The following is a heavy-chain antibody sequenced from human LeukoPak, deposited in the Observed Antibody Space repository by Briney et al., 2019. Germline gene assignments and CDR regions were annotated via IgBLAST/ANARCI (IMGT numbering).Heavy chain of an antibody. Sequence: GRSLRLSCAASGFTFSSYAMHWVRQAPGKGLEWVAVISYDGSNKYYADSVKGRFTISRDNSKNTLYLQMNSLRAEDTAVYYCVKDRGGLSSDLGYFDYWGQGTLVTVSS. CDR2: ISYDGSNK. D-gene: IGHD6-19*01. CDR1: GFTFSSYA. V-gene: IGHV3-30-3*01. CDR3: VKDRGGLSSDLGYFDY. J-gene: IGHJ4*02.